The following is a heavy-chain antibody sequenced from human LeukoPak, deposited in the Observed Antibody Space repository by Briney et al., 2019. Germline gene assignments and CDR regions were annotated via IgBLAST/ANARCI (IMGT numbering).Heavy chain of an antibody. CDR2: MNPNSGNT. J-gene: IGHJ6*03. D-gene: IGHD2-15*01. V-gene: IGHV1-8*03. Sequence: ASVKVSCKASGYTFTSYDINWVRQATGQGLEWMGWMNPNSGNTGYAQKFQGRVTITRNTSISTAYMELSSLRSEDTAVYYCARGKRGYCSGGSCYSSGPRRRYYYYYYMDVWGKGTTVTVSS. CDR1: GYTFTSYD. CDR3: ARGKRGYCSGGSCYSSGPRRRYYYYYYMDV.